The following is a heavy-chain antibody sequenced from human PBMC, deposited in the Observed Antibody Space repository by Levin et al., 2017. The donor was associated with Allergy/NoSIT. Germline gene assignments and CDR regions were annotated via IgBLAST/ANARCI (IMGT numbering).Heavy chain of an antibody. J-gene: IGHJ3*02. D-gene: IGHD2-2*01. CDR3: ARDHKFSKGPQPDAFDI. V-gene: IGHV1-18*01. Sequence: PEASVKVSCKASGYTFTSYGISWVRQAPGQGLEWMGWISAYNGNTNYAQKLQGRVTMTTDTSTSTAYMELRSLRSDDTAVYYCARDHKFSKGPQPDAFDIWGQGTMVTVSS. CDR1: GYTFTSYG. CDR2: ISAYNGNT.